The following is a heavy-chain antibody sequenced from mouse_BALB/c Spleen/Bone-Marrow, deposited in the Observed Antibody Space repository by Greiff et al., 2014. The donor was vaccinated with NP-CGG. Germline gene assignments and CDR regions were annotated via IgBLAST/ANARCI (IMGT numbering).Heavy chain of an antibody. Sequence: EVQGVESGGGLVQPGGSRKLSCAASGFTFSDYGMAWVRQAPGKGPEWVAFISNLAYSIYYADTVTGRFTISRENAKNTLYLEMSSRRSEDTAMYYCAREGGAMDYWGQGTSVTVSS. J-gene: IGHJ4*01. CDR3: AREGGAMDY. V-gene: IGHV5-15*02. CDR1: GFTFSDYG. CDR2: ISNLAYSI.